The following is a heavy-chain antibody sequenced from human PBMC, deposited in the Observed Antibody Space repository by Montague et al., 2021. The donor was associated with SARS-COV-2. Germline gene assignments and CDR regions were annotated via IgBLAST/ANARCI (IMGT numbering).Heavy chain of an antibody. Sequence: SLRLSCAASGFTFDAYGMSWVRQAPGKGLEWVSGINRNGDTTDYGDSVKGRFIISRDNVKNSLYLQMNSLRAEDTALYYCSRGYNYGPFNLWGQGTLVTVTS. CDR1: GFTFDAYG. D-gene: IGHD5-18*01. CDR2: INRNGDTT. V-gene: IGHV3-20*04. J-gene: IGHJ4*02. CDR3: SRGYNYGPFNL.